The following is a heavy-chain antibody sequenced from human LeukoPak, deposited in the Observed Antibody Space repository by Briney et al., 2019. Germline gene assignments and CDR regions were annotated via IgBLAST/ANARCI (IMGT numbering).Heavy chain of an antibody. Sequence: GASVKVSCKASGYTFTGNYMHWVRQAPGQSLEWMGWITTGRGETRYSQEFQRRITFTRDTSASTVYMDLSDLRSEDTAVYYCARGGKQWRGGNYFDSWGQGTLVAVSS. J-gene: IGHJ4*02. CDR2: ITTGRGET. CDR1: GYTFTGNY. V-gene: IGHV1-3*03. D-gene: IGHD6-19*01. CDR3: ARGGKQWRGGNYFDS.